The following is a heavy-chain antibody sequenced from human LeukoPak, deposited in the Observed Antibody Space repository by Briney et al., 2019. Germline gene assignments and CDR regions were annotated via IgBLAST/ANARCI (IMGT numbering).Heavy chain of an antibody. CDR3: AKSDSSGWHGDY. V-gene: IGHV3-23*01. J-gene: IGHJ4*02. Sequence: GGSLRLSCAASGFTFSSYAMSWVRQAPGKGLEGVSAISGSGGSTYYADSVKGRFTISRDNSKNTLYLQMNSLRAEDTAVYYCAKSDSSGWHGDYWGQGTLVTVSS. CDR1: GFTFSSYA. CDR2: ISGSGGST. D-gene: IGHD6-19*01.